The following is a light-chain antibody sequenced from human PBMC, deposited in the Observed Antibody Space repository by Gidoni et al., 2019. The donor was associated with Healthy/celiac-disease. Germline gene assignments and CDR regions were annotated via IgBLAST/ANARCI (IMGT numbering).Light chain of an antibody. CDR3: QQYDNLPLFT. CDR1: QDISNY. V-gene: IGKV1-33*01. Sequence: DIQMTQSPSSLSASVGDRVTITCQARQDISNYLNWYQQKPGKAPKLLIYDASNLETVVPSRFSGSGSGTDFTFTISSLQPEDIATYYCQQYDNLPLFTFGPGTKVDIK. J-gene: IGKJ3*01. CDR2: DAS.